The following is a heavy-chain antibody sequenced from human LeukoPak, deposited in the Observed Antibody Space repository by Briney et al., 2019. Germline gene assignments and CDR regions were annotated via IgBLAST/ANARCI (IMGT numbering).Heavy chain of an antibody. V-gene: IGHV4-4*07. CDR3: ARYLRPYHEYYDSSGYYYYYGMDV. CDR1: GGSISSYY. J-gene: IGHJ6*02. CDR2: IYTSGSS. Sequence: PSETLSLTCTVSGGSISSYYWSWIRQPAGKGLEWIGRIYTSGSSNYNPSLKSRVTMSVDASKNQFSLKLSSVTAADTAVYYCARYLRPYHEYYDSSGYYYYYGMDVWGQGTTVSVSS. D-gene: IGHD3-22*01.